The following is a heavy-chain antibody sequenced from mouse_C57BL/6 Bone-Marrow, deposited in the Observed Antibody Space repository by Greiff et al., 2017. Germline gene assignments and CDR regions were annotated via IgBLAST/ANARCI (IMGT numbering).Heavy chain of an antibody. CDR1: GYTFTSYG. Sequence: QVQLQPSGAELARPGASVKLSCKASGYTFTSYGISWVKQRTGQGLEWIGEIYPRSGNTYYNEKFKGTAKLTADKSSSTAYMRLRSLKSEDSAVYFCARGRSSFAYWGQGTLVTASA. CDR2: IYPRSGNT. CDR3: ARGRSSFAY. D-gene: IGHD1-1*01. J-gene: IGHJ3*01. V-gene: IGHV1-81*01.